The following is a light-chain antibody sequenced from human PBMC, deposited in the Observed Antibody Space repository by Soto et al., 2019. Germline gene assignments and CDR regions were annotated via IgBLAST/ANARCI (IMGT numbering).Light chain of an antibody. CDR3: TSWTTSTTMI. Sequence: QPVLTQPASVSGSPGQSITISCTGTSSGIGAYNFVSWYQQHPGKAPKLMLYDVNIRPSGVSNRFSGSKSGNTASLTISGLQAEDEADYYCTSWTTSTTMIFGGGTKVTVL. CDR1: SSGIGAYNF. J-gene: IGLJ2*01. V-gene: IGLV2-14*03. CDR2: DVN.